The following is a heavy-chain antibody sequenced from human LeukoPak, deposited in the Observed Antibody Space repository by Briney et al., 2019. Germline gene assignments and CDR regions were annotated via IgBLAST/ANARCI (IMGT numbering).Heavy chain of an antibody. Sequence: GGSLRLSCAASGLTFSSSWMTWVRQTPGKGLEWVANVKEDGSEKYYVDSVKGRFTISRDNAKNSLYLQMNSLRAEDTALYYCATDVGAVWGQGTLVTVSS. V-gene: IGHV3-7*01. CDR3: ATDVGAV. CDR1: GLTFSSSW. CDR2: VKEDGSEK. J-gene: IGHJ4*02.